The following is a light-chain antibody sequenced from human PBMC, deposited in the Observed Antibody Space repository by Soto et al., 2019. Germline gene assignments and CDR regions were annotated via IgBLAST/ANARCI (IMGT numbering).Light chain of an antibody. Sequence: EIVMTQSPATLSVSPGERATLSCRASQSISSNLALYQQKPGQAPRLLIYGASSRATGIPDRFSGSGSGTDFTLTISRLEPEDFAVYYCQQYGSSRTFGQGTKVDIK. V-gene: IGKV3-20*01. CDR3: QQYGSSRT. CDR2: GAS. CDR1: QSISSN. J-gene: IGKJ1*01.